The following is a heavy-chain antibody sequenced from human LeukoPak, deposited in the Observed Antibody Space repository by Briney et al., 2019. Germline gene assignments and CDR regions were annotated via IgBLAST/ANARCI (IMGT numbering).Heavy chain of an antibody. V-gene: IGHV3-66*01. J-gene: IGHJ4*02. CDR2: IYSGGST. CDR1: GFTVSSNY. CDR3: ARDRGGGVAGSY. D-gene: IGHD6-19*01. Sequence: PGGSLRLSCDVSGFTVSSNYMSWVRQAPGKGLEWVSVIYSGGSTYYADSVKGRFIISRDNAKNTLYLQVNNLRAEDTAVYYCARDRGGGVAGSYWGQGTLVTVSS.